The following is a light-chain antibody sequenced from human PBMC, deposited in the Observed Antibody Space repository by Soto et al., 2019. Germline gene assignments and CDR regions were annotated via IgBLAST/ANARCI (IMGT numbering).Light chain of an antibody. J-gene: IGKJ1*01. CDR1: QSISSW. Sequence: DIQMTQSPSTLSASVGDRVTITCRASQSISSWVAWYQQKPGKAPKLLIYKASSLDSGVPSRISGSGSRTEFTLTISSLQPDDFATYYCQQYNGTFGPGTKVEIK. V-gene: IGKV1-5*03. CDR3: QQYNGT. CDR2: KAS.